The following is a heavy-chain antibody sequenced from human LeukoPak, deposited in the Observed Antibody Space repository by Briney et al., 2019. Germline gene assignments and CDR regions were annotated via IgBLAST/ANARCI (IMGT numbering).Heavy chain of an antibody. D-gene: IGHD7-27*01. Sequence: ASVKVSCKASGYTFTTYDIIWVRQATGQGLEWMGWMNPNSGNTGYAQKFQGRVTMTRDTSISTAYMELSSLTSEDTAVYYCARDLGTNTEDHWFDPWGQGTLVTVSS. CDR2: MNPNSGNT. CDR1: GYTFTTYD. J-gene: IGHJ5*02. V-gene: IGHV1-8*01. CDR3: ARDLGTNTEDHWFDP.